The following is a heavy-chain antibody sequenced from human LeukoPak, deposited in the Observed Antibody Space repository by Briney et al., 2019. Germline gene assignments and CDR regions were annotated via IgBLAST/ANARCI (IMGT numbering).Heavy chain of an antibody. CDR2: IYHSGST. Sequence: PSQTLSLTCAVSGGSISSGGYSWSWIRQPPGKGLEWIGYIYHSGSTYYNPSLKSRVTISVDRSKNQFSLKLSSVTAADTAVYYCARFESYYDISPFDYWGQGTLVTVSS. J-gene: IGHJ4*02. V-gene: IGHV4-30-2*01. CDR1: GGSISSGGYS. CDR3: ARFESYYDISPFDY. D-gene: IGHD3-9*01.